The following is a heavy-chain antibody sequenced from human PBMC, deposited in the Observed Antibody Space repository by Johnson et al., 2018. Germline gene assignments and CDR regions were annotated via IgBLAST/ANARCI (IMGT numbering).Heavy chain of an antibody. CDR2: ISSSTSYI. CDR1: GFTFNSYT. Sequence: VQLVESGGGLVKXGGSLRLSCAASGFTFNSYTMNWVRQAPGKGLEWVSSISSSTSYIYYADSVKGRFTISRDNDKNSLYRQMNRLRAEDTAVYYCARKVQQLVPPYYYYGMDVWGKGTTVTVSS. V-gene: IGHV3-21*01. J-gene: IGHJ6*04. D-gene: IGHD6-6*01. CDR3: ARKVQQLVPPYYYYGMDV.